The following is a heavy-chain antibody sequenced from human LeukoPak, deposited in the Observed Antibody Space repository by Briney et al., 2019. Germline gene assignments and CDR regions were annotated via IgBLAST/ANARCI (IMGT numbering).Heavy chain of an antibody. Sequence: ASVKVSCKASGYSFVGYGITWVRQAPGQGLEWMGWFNPENGNTNYAQKVQGRVTMTADTSTSTSYMELRSLRSDDTAVYYCARDAGIAVAGIDYWGQGTLVTVSS. J-gene: IGHJ4*02. V-gene: IGHV1-18*01. CDR2: FNPENGNT. D-gene: IGHD6-19*01. CDR1: GYSFVGYG. CDR3: ARDAGIAVAGIDY.